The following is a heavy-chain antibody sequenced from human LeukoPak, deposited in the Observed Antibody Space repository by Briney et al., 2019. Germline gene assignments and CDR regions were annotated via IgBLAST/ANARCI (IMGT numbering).Heavy chain of an antibody. Sequence: GGSLRLSCAASGFTVSSNYMSWVRQAPGKGLEWVSYISSSGSTIYYADSVKGRFTISRDNAKNSLYLQMNSLRAEDTAVYYCARGRSYCSGGSCYELDYWGQGTLVTVSS. V-gene: IGHV3-11*04. J-gene: IGHJ4*02. CDR3: ARGRSYCSGGSCYELDY. CDR1: GFTVSSNY. CDR2: ISSSGSTI. D-gene: IGHD2-15*01.